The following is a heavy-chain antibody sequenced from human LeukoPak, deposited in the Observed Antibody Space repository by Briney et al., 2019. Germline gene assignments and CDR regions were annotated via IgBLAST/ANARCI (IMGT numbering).Heavy chain of an antibody. J-gene: IGHJ6*03. D-gene: IGHD5-18*01. CDR1: GFTFSSYC. CDR2: IKQDGSEK. V-gene: IGHV3-7*01. CDR3: ARRLLSDHYYYMDV. Sequence: GGSLRLSCAASGFTFSSYCMSWVRQAPGKGLEWVANIKQDGSEKYYVDSVKGRFTISRDNAKNSLYLQMNSLRAEDTAVYYCARRLLSDHYYYMDVWGKGTTVTVSS.